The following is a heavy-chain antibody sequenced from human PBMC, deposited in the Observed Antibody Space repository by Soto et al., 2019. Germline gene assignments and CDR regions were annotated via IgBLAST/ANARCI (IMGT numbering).Heavy chain of an antibody. CDR2: IYYSGST. CDR3: ERTGYSGYDLVSDYYYYMDV. Sequence: SETLSLTCTVSGGSISSYYWSWIRQPPGKGLEWIGYIYYSGSTNYNPSLKSRVTISVDTSKNQFSLKLSSVTAADTAVYYCERTGYSGYDLVSDYYYYMDVWGKGTTVTVSS. J-gene: IGHJ6*03. CDR1: GGSISSYY. D-gene: IGHD5-12*01. V-gene: IGHV4-59*08.